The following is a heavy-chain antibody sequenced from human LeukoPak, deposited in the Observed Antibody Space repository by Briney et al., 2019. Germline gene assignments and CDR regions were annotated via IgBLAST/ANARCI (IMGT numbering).Heavy chain of an antibody. V-gene: IGHV4-59*01. J-gene: IGHJ4*02. D-gene: IGHD7-27*01. CDR2: IYYSGST. Sequence: ASETLSLTCTVSGGSISSYYWSWIRQPPGKGLEWIGYIYYSGSTNYNPSLKSRVTISVDTSKNQFSLKLSSVTAADTAVYYCARGTPGDPFDYWGQGTLVTVSS. CDR3: ARGTPGDPFDY. CDR1: GGSISSYY.